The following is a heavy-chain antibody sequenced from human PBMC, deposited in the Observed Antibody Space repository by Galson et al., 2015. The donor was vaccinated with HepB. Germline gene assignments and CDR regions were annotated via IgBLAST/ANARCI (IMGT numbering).Heavy chain of an antibody. CDR2: IGSKANNYAT. V-gene: IGHV3-73*01. CDR1: GFTFSGSA. Sequence: SLRLSCAASGFTFSGSAMHWVRQTSGKGLEWVGRIGSKANNYATAYAASVKGRFSIYSADSKNKAFLQMTSLKTEDTAVYYCTRLGDLSGYRSAWGQGTLVTVSS. J-gene: IGHJ5*02. D-gene: IGHD6-25*01. CDR3: TRLGDLSGYRSA.